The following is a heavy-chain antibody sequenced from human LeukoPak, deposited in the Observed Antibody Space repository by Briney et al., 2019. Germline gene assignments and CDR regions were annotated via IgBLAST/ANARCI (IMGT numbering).Heavy chain of an antibody. J-gene: IGHJ5*02. Sequence: GGSLRLSCAASGFTFSSYSMNWVRQAPGKGLEWVSSISSSSSYIYYADSVKGRFTISRDNAKNSLYLQMNSLRAEDTAVYYCARVRDIVVVPAALDPWGQGTLVTVSS. CDR1: GFTFSSYS. V-gene: IGHV3-21*01. CDR3: ARVRDIVVVPAALDP. CDR2: ISSSSSYI. D-gene: IGHD2-2*01.